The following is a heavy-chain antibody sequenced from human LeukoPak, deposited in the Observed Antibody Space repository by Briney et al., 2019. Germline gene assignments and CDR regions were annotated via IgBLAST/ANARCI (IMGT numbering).Heavy chain of an antibody. Sequence: PSETLSLTCNVSGGATSSSSYYWGWIRQPPGKGLEWIGSVYYSGSTYYNPSLKSRISISVDMSKNQFSLKLNSVTAADTAMYYCARLPSQCGGRTCYNDAFDVWGQGTLVIVSS. CDR1: GGATSSSSYY. J-gene: IGHJ3*01. D-gene: IGHD2-15*01. V-gene: IGHV4-39*01. CDR2: VYYSGST. CDR3: ARLPSQCGGRTCYNDAFDV.